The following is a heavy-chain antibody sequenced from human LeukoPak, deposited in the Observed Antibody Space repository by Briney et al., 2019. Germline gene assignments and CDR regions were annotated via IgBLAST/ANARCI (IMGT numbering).Heavy chain of an antibody. J-gene: IGHJ4*02. Sequence: GASVKVSCKASGGTFSSYAISWVRQAPGQGLEWMGGIIPIFGTANYAQKFQGRVTITADESTSTAYMELSSLRSEDTAVYYCARVPRNLAVAGTDDYWGQGTLVTVSS. V-gene: IGHV1-69*13. CDR2: IIPIFGTA. D-gene: IGHD6-19*01. CDR1: GGTFSSYA. CDR3: ARVPRNLAVAGTDDY.